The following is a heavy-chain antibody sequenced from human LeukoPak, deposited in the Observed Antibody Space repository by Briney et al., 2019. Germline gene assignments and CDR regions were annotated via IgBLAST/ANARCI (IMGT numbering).Heavy chain of an antibody. Sequence: GRSLRLSCAASGFTFSSYGMHWVRQAPGKGLEWVAVISYDGSNKYYADSVKGRFTISRDNSKNTLYLQMNSLRAEDTAVYYCVRDFSPYCGGDCYFDAFDIWGQGTVVTVSS. CDR1: GFTFSSYG. CDR2: ISYDGSNK. V-gene: IGHV3-30*03. J-gene: IGHJ3*02. CDR3: VRDFSPYCGGDCYFDAFDI. D-gene: IGHD2-21*01.